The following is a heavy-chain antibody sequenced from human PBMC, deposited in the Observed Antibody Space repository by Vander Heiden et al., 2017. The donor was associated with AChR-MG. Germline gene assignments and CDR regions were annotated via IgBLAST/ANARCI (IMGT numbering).Heavy chain of an antibody. CDR2: TGVSGATK. Sequence: QVQLVESGGGLVKPGGSLRLSCTASGFPLSDYYMSWIRQAPGKGLEWVSYTGVSGATKYYADSVKGRFTVSRDNAKKLVYLQMSSLRGEDTAIYYCARSVAGTWYFDSWGRGNLVSVSS. V-gene: IGHV3-11*01. CDR1: GFPLSDYY. D-gene: IGHD6-19*01. CDR3: ARSVAGTWYFDS. J-gene: IGHJ4*02.